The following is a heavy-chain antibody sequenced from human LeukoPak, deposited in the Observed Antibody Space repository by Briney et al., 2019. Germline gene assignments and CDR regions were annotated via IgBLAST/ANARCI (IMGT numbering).Heavy chain of an antibody. J-gene: IGHJ6*03. D-gene: IGHD6-13*01. CDR3: ARTTEAHSWRTRYYDYYMDV. V-gene: IGHV4-59*01. CDR2: IYYSGST. Sequence: SETPSLTCTVSGGSISSYYWSWIRQPPGKGLEWIGYIYYSGSTNYNPSLKSRVTISVDTSKNQFSLKLSSVTAADTAVYYCARTTEAHSWRTRYYDYYMDVWGKGATVTVSS. CDR1: GGSISSYY.